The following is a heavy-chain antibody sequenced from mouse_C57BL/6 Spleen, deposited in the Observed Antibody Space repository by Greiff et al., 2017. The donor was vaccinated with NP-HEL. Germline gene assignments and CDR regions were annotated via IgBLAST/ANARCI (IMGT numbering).Heavy chain of an antibody. V-gene: IGHV3-6*01. D-gene: IGHD4-1*01. CDR1: GYSITSGYY. CDR2: ISYDGSN. Sequence: EVQRVESGPGLVKPSQSLSLTCSVTGYSITSGYYWNWIRQFPGNKLEWMGYISYDGSNNYNPSLKNLISITRDTSKNQFFLKLNSVTTEDTATYYCAGELGRGDSWGQGTTLTVSS. J-gene: IGHJ2*01. CDR3: AGELGRGDS.